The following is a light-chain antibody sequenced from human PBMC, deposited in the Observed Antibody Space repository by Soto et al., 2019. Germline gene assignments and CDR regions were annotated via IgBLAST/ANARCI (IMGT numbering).Light chain of an antibody. Sequence: SVLTESPGTLSLSPGERATLSWRASQNVSSSYLAWYQQKPGQAPRLLIYDASSRATGIPDRFSGGGSGTDFTLTISRLEPEDFAVYYCQQFSSYPLTFGGGTKVAIK. V-gene: IGKV3-20*01. CDR3: QQFSSYPLT. CDR1: QNVSSSY. J-gene: IGKJ4*01. CDR2: DAS.